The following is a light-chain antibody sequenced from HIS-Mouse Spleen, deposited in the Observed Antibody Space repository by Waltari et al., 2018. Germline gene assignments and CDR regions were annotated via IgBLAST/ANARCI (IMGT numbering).Light chain of an antibody. Sequence: SSELTQDPAVSVALGQTVRITCQGDSLRSYYASWYQQKQGQAPVLFINGKNNRPSGIPDRFSGSSSGNTASLTITGAQAEDEADYYCNSRDSSGNHVVFGGGTKLTVL. J-gene: IGLJ2*01. CDR2: GKN. V-gene: IGLV3-19*01. CDR1: SLRSYY. CDR3: NSRDSSGNHVV.